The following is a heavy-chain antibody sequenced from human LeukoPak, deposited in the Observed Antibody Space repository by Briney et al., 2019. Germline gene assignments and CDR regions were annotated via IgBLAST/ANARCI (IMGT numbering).Heavy chain of an antibody. V-gene: IGHV3-23*01. CDR3: AKGGWFEDAFDI. D-gene: IGHD3-10*01. J-gene: IGHJ3*02. Sequence: PGGSLRLSCAASGFTFSGYAMSWVRQAPGKGLEWVSAISGSGGSTYYADSVKGRFTISRDNSKNTLYLQMNSLRAEDTAVYYCAKGGWFEDAFDIWGQGTMVTVSS. CDR1: GFTFSGYA. CDR2: ISGSGGST.